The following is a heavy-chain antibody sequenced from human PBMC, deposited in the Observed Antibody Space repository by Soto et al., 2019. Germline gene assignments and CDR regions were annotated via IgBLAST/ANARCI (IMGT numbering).Heavy chain of an antibody. CDR3: ARSRGSYYTNFDS. V-gene: IGHV1-69*08. CDR1: ADTFTGYT. D-gene: IGHD3-10*01. J-gene: IGHJ4*02. Sequence: EASVKVSCKASADTFTGYTVTWVRQAPGQGLEWVGRLIPILGASNFAQKFQGRVTISADKSADTAYMVLTGLTSEDTAVYYCARSRGSYYTNFDSWGQGTLVTVSS. CDR2: LIPILGAS.